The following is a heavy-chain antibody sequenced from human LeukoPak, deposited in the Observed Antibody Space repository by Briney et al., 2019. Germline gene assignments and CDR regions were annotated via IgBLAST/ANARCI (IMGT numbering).Heavy chain of an antibody. Sequence: SETLSLTFSVPVGSLCSYHGGSIRQPPGKGLEWIGYIYYSGSTNYNPSLKSRVTISVDTSKNQYSLKMSSVTAADAAVYYCASATTRTTNWFDPWGQGTLVTVSS. CDR2: IYYSGST. D-gene: IGHD1-1*01. V-gene: IGHV4-59*01. CDR3: ASATTRTTNWFDP. CDR1: VGSLCSYH. J-gene: IGHJ5*02.